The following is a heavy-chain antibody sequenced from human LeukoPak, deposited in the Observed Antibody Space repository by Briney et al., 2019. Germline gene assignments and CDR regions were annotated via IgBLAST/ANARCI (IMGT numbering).Heavy chain of an antibody. V-gene: IGHV3-23*01. Sequence: GGSLRLSCTASGFTFSSYAMSWVRQAPEKGLEWVSAIGASGGPTFYSDSVRGRFTISRDNSKNTLYLQLNSLRAEDTAVYYCATLARFSGSYHGVHYWGQGTLVTVSS. D-gene: IGHD1-26*01. CDR3: ATLARFSGSYHGVHY. J-gene: IGHJ4*02. CDR1: GFTFSSYA. CDR2: IGASGGPT.